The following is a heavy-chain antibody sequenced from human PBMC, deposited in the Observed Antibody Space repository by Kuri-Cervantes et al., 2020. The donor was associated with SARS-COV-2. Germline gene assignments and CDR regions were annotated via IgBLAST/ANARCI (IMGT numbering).Heavy chain of an antibody. CDR1: GFTFSSYA. D-gene: IGHD3-16*01. V-gene: IGHV3-23*03. Sequence: GESLKISCAASGFTFSSYAMSWVRQAPGKGLEWVSVIYSGGSSTYYADSVKGRFTISRDNSKNTLYLQMNSLRAEDTAVYYCAKDLGDYGMDVWGQGTPVTVSS. CDR2: IYSGGSST. CDR3: AKDLGDYGMDV. J-gene: IGHJ6*02.